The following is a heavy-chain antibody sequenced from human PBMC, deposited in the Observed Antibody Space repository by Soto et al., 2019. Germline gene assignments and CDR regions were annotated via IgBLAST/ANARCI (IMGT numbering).Heavy chain of an antibody. CDR3: ASHIVGMERRSSAFDI. Sequence: ASVKVSCKASGYTFTSYGISWVRQAPGQGLEGMGWISAYNGNTNYAQKLQGRVTMTTDTSTSTAYMELRSLRSDDTAVYYCASHIVGMERRSSAFDIWGLGTMVTVSS. J-gene: IGHJ3*02. D-gene: IGHD1-1*01. CDR1: GYTFTSYG. CDR2: ISAYNGNT. V-gene: IGHV1-18*01.